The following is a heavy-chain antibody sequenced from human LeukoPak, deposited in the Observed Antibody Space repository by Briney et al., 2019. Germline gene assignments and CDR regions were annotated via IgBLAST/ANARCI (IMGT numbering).Heavy chain of an antibody. J-gene: IGHJ5*02. CDR2: IYHSGST. CDR3: ARNWVHNWFDP. Sequence: SETLSLTCTVSGYSISSGYYWGWIRQPPGKGLEWIGSIYHSGSTYYNPSLKSRVTISVDTSKNQFSLKLSSVTAADTAVYYCARNWVHNWFDPWGQGTLVTVSS. CDR1: GYSISSGYY. D-gene: IGHD7-27*01. V-gene: IGHV4-38-2*02.